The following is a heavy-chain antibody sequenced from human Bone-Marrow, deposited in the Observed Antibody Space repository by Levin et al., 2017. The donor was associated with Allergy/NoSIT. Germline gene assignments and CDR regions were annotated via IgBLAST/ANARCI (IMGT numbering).Heavy chain of an antibody. CDR3: VKSPGRHDFWGGYYPPATVVDD. CDR2: IDGSGGST. J-gene: IGHJ4*02. D-gene: IGHD3-3*01. V-gene: IGHV3-23*01. Sequence: QAGGSLRLSCAASGFTFDTYALNWVRQAPGKGLEWVSIIDGSGGSTHYADSVKGRFTLSRDNSKNTVYLQMSSLRVDDTVVYYCVKSPGRHDFWGGYYPPATVVDDWGQGTLVTVS. CDR1: GFTFDTYA.